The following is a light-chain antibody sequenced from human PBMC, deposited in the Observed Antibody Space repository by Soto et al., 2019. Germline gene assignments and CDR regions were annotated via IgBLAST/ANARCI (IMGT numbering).Light chain of an antibody. V-gene: IGKV3D-15*01. J-gene: IGKJ5*01. Sequence: EIVITQSPATLSVSPGDGATLSCRASQSVDSNLAWYQQKPGQTPRLLIYGASTRPTGIPARFSGSGSGTEFTLTINNLEPEDFAVYYCQQRNVWPPITVGQGTRLEIK. CDR2: GAS. CDR3: QQRNVWPPIT. CDR1: QSVDSN.